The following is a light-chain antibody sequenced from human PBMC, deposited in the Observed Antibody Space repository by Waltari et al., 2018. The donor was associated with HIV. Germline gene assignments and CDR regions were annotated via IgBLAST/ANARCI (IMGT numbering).Light chain of an antibody. CDR1: TEDVGGYYY. J-gene: IGLJ2*01. Sequence: QSALIHPASVSGSPGQSITLSCTGTTEDVGGYYYVSRYQHHPGKAPKVLIYEVDNRPSGVSYRFSGSKSGNTASLTISGLQAEDEADYYCSSYRSYNTVVFGGGTKLTVL. CDR3: SSYRSYNTVV. CDR2: EVD. V-gene: IGLV2-14*01.